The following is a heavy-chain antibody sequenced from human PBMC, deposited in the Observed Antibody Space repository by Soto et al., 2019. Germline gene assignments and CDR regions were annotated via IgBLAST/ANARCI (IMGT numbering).Heavy chain of an antibody. CDR2: IYSSGGT. CDR3: ARDATLATGKFGP. V-gene: IGHV4-31*03. J-gene: IGHJ5*02. CDR1: GGSISSGAFY. Sequence: QVQLQESGPGLVKPSQTLSLTCTVSGGSISSGAFYCNWIRHHPGKGLEWIGYIYSSGGTYYNPSLKSRLTISVDTSKNQFSLELRSVTAADSAIYYCARDATLATGKFGPWGQGTLVTVSS. D-gene: IGHD5-12*01.